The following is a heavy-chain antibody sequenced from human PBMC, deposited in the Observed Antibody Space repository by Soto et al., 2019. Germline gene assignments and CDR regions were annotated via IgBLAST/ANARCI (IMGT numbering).Heavy chain of an antibody. CDR2: MNPNNNNT. CDR1: GYTFTSYD. Sequence: QVQLVQSGAEVKKPGASVKVSCKASGYTFTSYDINWVRQATGQGLEWMGWMNPNNNNTGDAQKFQGRVNRTRNTSISTAYMELRSLGSEDTAVYYCARGPHPYFNDYWGQGTRVTVSS. CDR3: ARGPHPYFNDY. D-gene: IGHD2-8*01. J-gene: IGHJ4*02. V-gene: IGHV1-8*01.